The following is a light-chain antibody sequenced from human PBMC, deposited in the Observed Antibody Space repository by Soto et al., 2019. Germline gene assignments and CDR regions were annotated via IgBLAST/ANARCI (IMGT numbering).Light chain of an antibody. CDR3: QQSYSIPYT. CDR2: AAS. V-gene: IGKV1-39*01. CDR1: QIISGY. J-gene: IGKJ2*01. Sequence: DIQMTQSPSSLSASVGDRVTITCRTSQIISGYLNWYQLKPGKAPKLLIYAASSLHVGVTSRFSGSASGTDFTLTVSSLQPEDFATYYCQQSYSIPYTFGQGTKLEIK.